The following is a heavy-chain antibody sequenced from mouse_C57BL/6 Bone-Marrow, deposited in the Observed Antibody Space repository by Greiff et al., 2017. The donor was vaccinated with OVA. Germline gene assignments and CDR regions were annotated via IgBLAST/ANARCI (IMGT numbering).Heavy chain of an antibody. CDR3: ARNMIYYGNYPDY. J-gene: IGHJ2*01. Sequence: EVKLQQSGPELVKPGASVKMSCKASGYTFTDYNMHWVKQSHGKSLEWIGYINPNNGGTSYNQKFKGKATLTVNKSSSTAYMELRSLTSEDSAVYYCARNMIYYGNYPDYWGQGTTLTVSS. CDR2: INPNNGGT. V-gene: IGHV1-22*01. D-gene: IGHD2-1*01. CDR1: GYTFTDYN.